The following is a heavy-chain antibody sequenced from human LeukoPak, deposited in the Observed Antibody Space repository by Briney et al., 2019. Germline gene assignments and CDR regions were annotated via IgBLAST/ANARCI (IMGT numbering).Heavy chain of an antibody. D-gene: IGHD1-26*01. CDR3: ARPFGEAVGATLGGVDY. V-gene: IGHV5-51*01. CDR1: GYSFTDYW. Sequence: GESLKISCKGSGYSFTDYWIGWVRQMPGKGLEWMGIIYPGDSDTRYSPSFQGQVTISADKSINTAYLQWSSLKASDTAMYYCARPFGEAVGATLGGVDYWGQGTLVTVS. CDR2: IYPGDSDT. J-gene: IGHJ4*02.